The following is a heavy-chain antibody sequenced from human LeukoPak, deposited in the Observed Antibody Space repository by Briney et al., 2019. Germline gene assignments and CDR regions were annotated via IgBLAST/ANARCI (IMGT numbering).Heavy chain of an antibody. CDR1: GFTFSTYE. J-gene: IGHJ4*02. CDR2: ISSSGSTI. CDR3: ARDGAVAGPGYFDY. D-gene: IGHD6-19*01. Sequence: GGSLRLSCAASGFTFSTYEMNWVRQAPGKGLEWVSYISSSGSTIYYADSVRGRFTISRDSAKNLLYLQMNSLRAEDTAVYYCARDGAVAGPGYFDYWGQGTLVTVSS. V-gene: IGHV3-48*03.